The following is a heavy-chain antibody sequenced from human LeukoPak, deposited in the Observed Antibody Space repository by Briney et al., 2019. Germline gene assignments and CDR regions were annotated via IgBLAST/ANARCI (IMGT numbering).Heavy chain of an antibody. J-gene: IGHJ5*02. Sequence: SETLPLTCTVSGGSISSGGYYWSWIRQHPGKGLEWIGYIYYTGSTYYNPSLQSRVTISVDTSKNQCSLKLSSVTAADTAVYYCARVGTDYGASVILFDPWGQGTLVTVSS. V-gene: IGHV4-31*03. D-gene: IGHD4/OR15-4a*01. CDR2: IYYTGST. CDR3: ARVGTDYGASVILFDP. CDR1: GGSISSGGYY.